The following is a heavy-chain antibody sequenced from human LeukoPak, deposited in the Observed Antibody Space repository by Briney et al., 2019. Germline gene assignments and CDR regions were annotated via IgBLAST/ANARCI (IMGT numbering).Heavy chain of an antibody. CDR1: GFTFSSCA. CDR2: TSESDGRT. D-gene: IGHD4-17*01. J-gene: IGHJ4*02. CDR3: AKWMTMVTTSDY. V-gene: IGHV3-23*01. Sequence: GGSLRLSCAASGFTFSSCAMSWVRQAPGKGLECVSTTSESDGRTYYADSVKGRFTISRDNSKNRLYLQMNSLRAEDTAVYYCAKWMTMVTTSDYWGQGTLVTVSS.